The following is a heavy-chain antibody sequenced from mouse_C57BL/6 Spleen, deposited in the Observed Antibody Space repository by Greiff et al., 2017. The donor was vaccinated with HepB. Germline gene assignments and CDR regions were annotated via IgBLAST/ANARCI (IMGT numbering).Heavy chain of an antibody. CDR1: GYTFTSYW. D-gene: IGHD3-2*02. J-gene: IGHJ2*01. CDR3: ARGGWFDY. Sequence: QVQLQQPGAELVRPGSSVKLSCMASGYTFTSYWMDWVKQRPGQGLEWIGNIYPSDSETHYNQKFKDKATLTVDKSSSTAYMQLSSLTSEDSAVYYCARGGWFDYWGQGTTLTVSS. V-gene: IGHV1-61*01. CDR2: IYPSDSET.